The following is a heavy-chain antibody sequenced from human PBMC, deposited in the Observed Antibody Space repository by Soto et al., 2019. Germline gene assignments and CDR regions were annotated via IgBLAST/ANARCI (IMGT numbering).Heavy chain of an antibody. J-gene: IGHJ3*02. Sequence: SETLSLTCTVSGGSISSGDYYWHWIRQPPGKGLECIGYIYYSGSTYYNPSLKSRVTISVDTSKNQFSLKLSSVTAADTAVYYCARHSSSWVGGRLFAAFDIWGQGTMVTVSS. CDR3: ARHSSSWVGGRLFAAFDI. CDR1: GGSISSGDYY. D-gene: IGHD6-13*01. CDR2: IYYSGST. V-gene: IGHV4-30-4*01.